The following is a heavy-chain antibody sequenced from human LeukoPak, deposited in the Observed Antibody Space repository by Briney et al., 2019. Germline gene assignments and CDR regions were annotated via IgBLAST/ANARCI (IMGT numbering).Heavy chain of an antibody. V-gene: IGHV4-4*07. Sequence: SETLSLTCTVSGGSISSYYWSWIRQPAGKGLEWIGRIYTSGSTNYNPSLKSRVTMSVDTSKNRFSLKLSSVTAADTAVYYCARGSDLHCSSTSCPNYYYYYMDVWGKGTTVTVSS. CDR3: ARGSDLHCSSTSCPNYYYYYMDV. CDR2: IYTSGST. D-gene: IGHD2-2*01. J-gene: IGHJ6*03. CDR1: GGSISSYY.